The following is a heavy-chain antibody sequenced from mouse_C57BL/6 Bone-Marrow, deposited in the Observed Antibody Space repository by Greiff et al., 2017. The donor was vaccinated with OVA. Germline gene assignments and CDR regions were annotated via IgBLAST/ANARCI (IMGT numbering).Heavy chain of an antibody. Sequence: EVHLVESGGGLVQPGGSLSLSCAASGFTFTDYYMSWVRQPPGKALEWLGFIRNKANGYTTEYSSSVKGRFTISRANSQSILYLQMHALRAENRATDDCASLCNLWYVDVWGTGTTVTVSA. V-gene: IGHV7-3*01. CDR2: IRNKANGYTT. CDR3: ASLCNLWYVDV. J-gene: IGHJ1*03. D-gene: IGHD2-1*01. CDR1: GFTFTDYY.